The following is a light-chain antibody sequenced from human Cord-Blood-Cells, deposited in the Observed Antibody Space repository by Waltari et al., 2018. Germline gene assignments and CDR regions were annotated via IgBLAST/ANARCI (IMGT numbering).Light chain of an antibody. V-gene: IGKV3-15*01. CDR3: QQYNNWPQLT. Sequence: EIVMTQSPATLSVSPGERATLSGRASKSVSSNLAWYQQKPGQAPRLLIYGASTRATGIPARFRGSGSGTEFTLTISSLQSEDFAVYDCQQYNNWPQLTFGGGTKVEIK. CDR1: KSVSSN. CDR2: GAS. J-gene: IGKJ4*01.